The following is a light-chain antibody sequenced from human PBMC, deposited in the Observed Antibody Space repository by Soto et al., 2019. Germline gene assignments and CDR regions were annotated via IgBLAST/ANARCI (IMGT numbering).Light chain of an antibody. Sequence: DIPMTQSPSSLSASIGDKVTITCRASQTISNYLNWYQQRPGKAPNLLIYAASSLQSGVPSRFSGSGSGTDFTLTITNLQPEDFGSYFCQQSFSTPRTFGLGTKVEIK. V-gene: IGKV1-39*01. CDR1: QTISNY. CDR3: QQSFSTPRT. J-gene: IGKJ1*01. CDR2: AAS.